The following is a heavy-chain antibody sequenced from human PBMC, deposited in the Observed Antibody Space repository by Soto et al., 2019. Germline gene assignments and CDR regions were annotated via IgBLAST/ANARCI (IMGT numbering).Heavy chain of an antibody. CDR2: ISGYNGNT. J-gene: IGHJ6*02. CDR1: GYSFTTYG. CDR3: AREGPAPYYYYGMDV. V-gene: IGHV1-18*01. Sequence: QVQLVQSGGEVKKPGASVKVSCKTSGYSFTTYGISWVRQAPGQGLEWMGWISGYNGNTHYAQKFQGRVSMTTDTSTSTAYMELRSLRSDDTAVYYCAREGPAPYYYYGMDVWGQGTPVTVSS.